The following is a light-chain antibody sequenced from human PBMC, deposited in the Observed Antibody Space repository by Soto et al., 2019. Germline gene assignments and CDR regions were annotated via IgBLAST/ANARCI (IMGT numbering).Light chain of an antibody. V-gene: IGKV3D-20*02. J-gene: IGKJ5*01. CDR2: DAS. CDR3: QQRRNWGLT. Sequence: EILLTQSPGTLSLSPGERATLPCRASRNFSSSYLAWYQQKPGQAPRLVIYDASSRATGIPARFSGSGAGTDFTLTISSLEPEDFAVYYCQQRRNWGLTFGGGTRLEIK. CDR1: RNFSSSY.